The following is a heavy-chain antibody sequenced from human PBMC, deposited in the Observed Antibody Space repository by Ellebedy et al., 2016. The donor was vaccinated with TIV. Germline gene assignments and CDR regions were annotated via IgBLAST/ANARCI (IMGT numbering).Heavy chain of an antibody. Sequence: SETLSLXXTVSGGSISSGGYYWSWIRQHPGKGLEWIGYIYYSGSTYYNPSLKSRVTISVDTSKNQFSLKLSSVTAADTAVYYCARGYRPLYSSSSHAWFNPWGQGTLVTVSS. V-gene: IGHV4-31*03. J-gene: IGHJ5*02. CDR3: ARGYRPLYSSSSHAWFNP. CDR1: GGSISSGGYY. CDR2: IYYSGST. D-gene: IGHD6-6*01.